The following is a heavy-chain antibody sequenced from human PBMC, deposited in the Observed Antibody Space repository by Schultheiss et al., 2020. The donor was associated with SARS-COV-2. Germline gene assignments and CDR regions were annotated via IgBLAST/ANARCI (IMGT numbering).Heavy chain of an antibody. D-gene: IGHD4-17*01. CDR1: GGTFSSYA. Sequence: ASVKVSCKASGGTFSSYAISWVRQAPGQGLEWMGWINAGNGNTKYSQKFQGRVTITRDTSTGTAYMELSNLRSDDTAVYYCARDTGTIYGEPHFDHWGQGTLVTVSS. CDR2: INAGNGNT. CDR3: ARDTGTIYGEPHFDH. J-gene: IGHJ4*02. V-gene: IGHV1-3*01.